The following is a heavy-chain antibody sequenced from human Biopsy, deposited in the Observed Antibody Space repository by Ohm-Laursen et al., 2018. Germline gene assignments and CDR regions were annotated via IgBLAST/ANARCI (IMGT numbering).Heavy chain of an antibody. CDR1: GDSISRYY. V-gene: IGHV4-59*01. Sequence: SDTLSLTCPVSGDSISRYYWSWIRQPPGKGLQWLGYVYYTGSTDYNPSLQSRVAISVDTSKNHFSLRLRSVTPADKTIYYCARDRGYYSDRTVPGYFDLWGRGTLVTVSS. CDR3: ARDRGYYSDRTVPGYFDL. CDR2: VYYTGST. D-gene: IGHD3-22*01. J-gene: IGHJ2*01.